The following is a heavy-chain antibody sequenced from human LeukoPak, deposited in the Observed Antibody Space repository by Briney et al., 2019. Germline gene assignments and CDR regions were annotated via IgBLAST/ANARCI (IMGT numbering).Heavy chain of an antibody. V-gene: IGHV4-59*01. J-gene: IGHJ6*03. CDR1: GGSIRGYY. D-gene: IGHD3-16*01. Sequence: SETLSLTCNVSGGSIRGYYWSWIRQPPGKGLEWIGYIYSSGSTNYNPSLKSRVTMSVDTSKNQFSLKVSSVTAADTAVYYCGRVFVWGSKPFFSYMAVGGKGPRFTISS. CDR2: IYSSGST. CDR3: GRVFVWGSKPFFSYMAV.